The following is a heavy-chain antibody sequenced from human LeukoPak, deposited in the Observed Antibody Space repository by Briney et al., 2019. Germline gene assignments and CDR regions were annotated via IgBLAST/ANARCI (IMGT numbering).Heavy chain of an antibody. V-gene: IGHV1-69*06. Sequence: ASVKVSCKASGGTFSSYAISWVRQAPGQGLEWMGGIIPIFGTANYAQKFQDRVTITADKSTSTAYMELSSLRSEDTAVYYCARDSVGDSSGYSYYYYYMDVWGKGTTVTVSS. CDR3: ARDSVGDSSGYSYYYYYMDV. CDR1: GGTFSSYA. CDR2: IIPIFGTA. J-gene: IGHJ6*03. D-gene: IGHD3-22*01.